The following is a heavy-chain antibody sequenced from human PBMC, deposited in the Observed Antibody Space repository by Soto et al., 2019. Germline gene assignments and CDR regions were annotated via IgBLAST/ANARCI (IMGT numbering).Heavy chain of an antibody. CDR2: IYYSGST. V-gene: IGHV4-59*01. J-gene: IGHJ6*02. Sequence: SVLLSHTCTVADGSIISYGWSWIRQPQGKGLEWIGYIYYSGSTNYNPPLKSRVTISVDTSKNQFSLKLSSVTAADTAVYYCARDNYYDSSGYYPYYYGMDVWGQGTTVTVSS. CDR1: DGSIISYG. D-gene: IGHD3-22*01. CDR3: ARDNYYDSSGYYPYYYGMDV.